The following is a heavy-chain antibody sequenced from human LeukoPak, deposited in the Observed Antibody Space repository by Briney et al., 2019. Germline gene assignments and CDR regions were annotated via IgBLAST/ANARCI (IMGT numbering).Heavy chain of an antibody. Sequence: SETLSLTCTVSGGSINSHYWSWIRQPPGKGLEWIGYVFYPGSTNYNPSLKSRVTMSLDTSRDQFSLRLTSVTAAYTAIYYCASRPADSTWYGVFDYWSQGTLVTVSS. D-gene: IGHD6-13*01. CDR3: ASRPADSTWYGVFDY. V-gene: IGHV4-59*11. CDR2: VFYPGST. J-gene: IGHJ4*02. CDR1: GGSINSHY.